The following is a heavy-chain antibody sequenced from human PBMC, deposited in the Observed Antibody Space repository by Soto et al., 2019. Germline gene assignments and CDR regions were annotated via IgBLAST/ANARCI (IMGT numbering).Heavy chain of an antibody. V-gene: IGHV3-53*01. CDR1: GFAVSNNY. CDR3: ARGGLTLGENFHE. D-gene: IGHD3-16*01. Sequence: EVQLVESGGGLIQPGGSLRLSCAASGFAVSNNYMNWVRQAPGKGLEWVSIIYGGGDTYYADSVKGRFTISRDNSKNTLYLQMISLSADDTAVYYCARGGLTLGENFHEWGQGTLVIVSS. CDR2: IYGGGDT. J-gene: IGHJ1*01.